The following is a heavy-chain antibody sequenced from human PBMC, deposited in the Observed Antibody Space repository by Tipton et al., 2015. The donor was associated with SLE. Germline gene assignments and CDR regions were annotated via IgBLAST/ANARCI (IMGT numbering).Heavy chain of an antibody. D-gene: IGHD5-12*01. Sequence: TLSLTCTVSGGSISSYYWSWIRQPPGKGLEWIGYIYYSGSTNYKPSLKSRVTISVDTSKNQFSLKLSSVTAADTAVYYCARRLTRYSGYDYFDYWGQGTLFTVSS. CDR2: IYYSGST. J-gene: IGHJ4*02. CDR1: GGSISSYY. CDR3: ARRLTRYSGYDYFDY. V-gene: IGHV4-59*08.